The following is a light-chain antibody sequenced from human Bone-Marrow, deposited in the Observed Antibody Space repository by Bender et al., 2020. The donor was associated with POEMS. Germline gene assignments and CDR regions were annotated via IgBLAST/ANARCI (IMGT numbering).Light chain of an antibody. Sequence: QSALTQPASVSGFPGQSITISCTGTSNDVGKYKFVSWYQQPPGKAPQLIIYEATKRPSGVSDRFSGSKSGNTASLTVSGLQAEDEAVYFCCAFTAINTFAYVFGTGTTVTVL. CDR2: EAT. CDR1: SNDVGKYKF. J-gene: IGLJ1*01. V-gene: IGLV2-23*02. CDR3: CAFTAINTFAYV.